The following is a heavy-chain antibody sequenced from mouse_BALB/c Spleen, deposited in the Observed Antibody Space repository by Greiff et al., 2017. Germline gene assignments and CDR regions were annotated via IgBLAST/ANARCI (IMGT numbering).Heavy chain of an antibody. Sequence: EVKLMESGGGLVKPGGSLKLSCAASGFTFSSYAMSWVRQSPEKRLEGVAEISSGGSYTYYPDTVTGRFTISRDNAKNTLYLEMSSLRSEDTAMYYCARDETVVPGFAYWGQGTLVTVSA. V-gene: IGHV5-9-4*01. CDR2: ISSGGSYT. CDR3: ARDETVVPGFAY. J-gene: IGHJ3*01. D-gene: IGHD1-1*01. CDR1: GFTFSSYA.